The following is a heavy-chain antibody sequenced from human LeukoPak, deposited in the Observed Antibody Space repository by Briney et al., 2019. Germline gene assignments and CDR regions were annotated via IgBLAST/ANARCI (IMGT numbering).Heavy chain of an antibody. CDR3: ARPIQEYYYYYGMDV. J-gene: IGHJ6*02. CDR2: IYYSGST. CDR1: GGSISSSRYY. V-gene: IGHV4-39*01. Sequence: PSETLSLTCTVSGGSISSSRYYWGWIRQPPGKGLEWIGNIYYSGSTYYNPSLKSRVPISVDTSKNQFSLKLRSVTAADTAVYYCARPIQEYYYYYGMDVWGQGTTVTVSS. D-gene: IGHD5-18*01.